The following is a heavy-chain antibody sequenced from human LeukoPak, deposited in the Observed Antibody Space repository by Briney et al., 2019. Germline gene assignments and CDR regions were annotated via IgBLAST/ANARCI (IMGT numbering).Heavy chain of an antibody. CDR1: GFTFSIAW. D-gene: IGHD1-26*01. Sequence: GGSLRLSCVASGFTFSIAWMSWVRQAPIKGLEWVGRIKRKIDGETTDYAAPAKGRFTISRDDSKNTLYLQMNSLKTEDTAVYYCTSEDQGGFDYWGRGTLVTVSS. J-gene: IGHJ4*02. V-gene: IGHV3-15*01. CDR2: IKRKIDGETT. CDR3: TSEDQGGFDY.